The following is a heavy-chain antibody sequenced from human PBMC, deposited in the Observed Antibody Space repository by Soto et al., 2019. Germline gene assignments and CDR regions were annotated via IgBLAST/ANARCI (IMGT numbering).Heavy chain of an antibody. Sequence: QLQLQESGPGLVKPSETLSLTCTVSGGSISSSSYYWGWIRQPPGKGLEWIGRIYYSVSTYYNPSLKSRVTISVDTYKNQFSLKLRSVTAADTAVYYCARHSYSGYAYQYWGQGTLVTVSS. V-gene: IGHV4-39*01. J-gene: IGHJ4*02. CDR3: ARHSYSGYAYQY. D-gene: IGHD5-12*01. CDR2: IYYSVST. CDR1: GGSISSSSYY.